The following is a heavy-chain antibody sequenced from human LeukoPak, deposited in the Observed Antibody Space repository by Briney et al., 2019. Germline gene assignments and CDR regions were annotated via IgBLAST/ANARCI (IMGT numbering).Heavy chain of an antibody. CDR3: ARDRVHYDILTGYSHYYGMDV. D-gene: IGHD3-9*01. J-gene: IGHJ6*02. V-gene: IGHV1-2*02. Sequence: ASVKVSCKASRYTFTGYYMHWVRQAPGQGLEWMGWINPNSGGTNYAQKFQGRVTMTRDTSISTAYMELSRLRSDDTAVYYCARDRVHYDILTGYSHYYGMDVWGQGTTVTVSS. CDR2: INPNSGGT. CDR1: RYTFTGYY.